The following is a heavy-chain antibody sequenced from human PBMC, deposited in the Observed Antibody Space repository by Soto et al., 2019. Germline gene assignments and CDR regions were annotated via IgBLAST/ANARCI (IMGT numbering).Heavy chain of an antibody. Sequence: EVQLVESGGGLVQPEGSLRLSCAASGFTFSSYEMNWVRQAPGKGLEWVSYISSSGSNIYYADSVKGRFTISRDNAKNSLYLQMNSLRAEDTAVYYCAREVDTASGYFDYWGQGTLVTVSS. CDR1: GFTFSSYE. D-gene: IGHD5-18*01. V-gene: IGHV3-48*03. CDR2: ISSSGSNI. J-gene: IGHJ4*02. CDR3: AREVDTASGYFDY.